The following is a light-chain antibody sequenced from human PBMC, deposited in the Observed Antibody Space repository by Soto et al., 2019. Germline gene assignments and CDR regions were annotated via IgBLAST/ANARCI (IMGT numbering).Light chain of an antibody. V-gene: IGKV1-27*01. Sequence: DIQMTQSPSSLSASVGDRVTITCRESQGISNYLAWYQQKPGKVPKLLTYAASTLQSGALSRFSGSGAGTDFTLTTSSLQPEDVATYYCQKYNSALLMFDPGTKVDI. CDR2: AAS. CDR1: QGISNY. J-gene: IGKJ3*01. CDR3: QKYNSALLM.